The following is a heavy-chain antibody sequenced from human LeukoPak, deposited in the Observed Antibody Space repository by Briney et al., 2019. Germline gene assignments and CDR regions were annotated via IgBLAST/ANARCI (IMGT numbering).Heavy chain of an antibody. CDR1: GGSFSGYY. CDR3: ARPTATDDSSSWDGNRYNWFDP. V-gene: IGHV4-34*01. D-gene: IGHD6-13*01. J-gene: IGHJ5*02. Sequence: SETLSLTCAVYGGSFSGYYWSWIRQPPGKGLEWIGEINHSGSTNYNPSLKSRVTISVDTSKNQFSLKLSSVTAADTAVYYCARPTATDDSSSWDGNRYNWFDPWGQGTLVTVSS. CDR2: INHSGST.